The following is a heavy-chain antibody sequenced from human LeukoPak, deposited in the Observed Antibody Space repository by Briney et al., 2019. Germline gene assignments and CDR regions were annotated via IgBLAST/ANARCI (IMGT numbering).Heavy chain of an antibody. V-gene: IGHV3-33*08. Sequence: PGGSLRLSCAASGFTFSSYAMHWVRQAPGKGLEWVAVIWYDGSNKYYADSVKGRFTISRDNSKNTLYLQMNSLRAEDTAVYYCAREGPTTVTTDFDYWGQGTLVTVSS. J-gene: IGHJ4*02. CDR1: GFTFSSYA. CDR3: AREGPTTVTTDFDY. D-gene: IGHD4-17*01. CDR2: IWYDGSNK.